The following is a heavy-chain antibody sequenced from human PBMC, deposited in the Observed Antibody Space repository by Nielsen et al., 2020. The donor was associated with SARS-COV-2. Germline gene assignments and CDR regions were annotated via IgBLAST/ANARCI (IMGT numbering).Heavy chain of an antibody. CDR2: VSGSGYST. CDR3: ATPRGYSYGPFDY. J-gene: IGHJ4*02. CDR1: GFTFSSYW. Sequence: GESLKISCAASGFTFSSYWMSWVRQAPGKGLEWVSGVSGSGYSTYYADSVKGRFTISRDNSENSLYLQMNSLRAEDTAVYYCATPRGYSYGPFDYWGQGTLVTVSS. D-gene: IGHD5-18*01. V-gene: IGHV3-23*01.